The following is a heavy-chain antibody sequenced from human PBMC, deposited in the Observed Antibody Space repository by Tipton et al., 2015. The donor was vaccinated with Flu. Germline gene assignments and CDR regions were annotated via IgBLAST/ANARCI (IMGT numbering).Heavy chain of an antibody. D-gene: IGHD2-2*01. CDR3: ARVRCSSSSCYSDYYYGMDV. V-gene: IGHV4-61*02. Sequence: TLSLTCTVSGGSISSDSYYWTWIRQPAGKGLEWIGRIYTSGSTNYNPSLRSRVTISVDTSKSQFSLKVRSVTAADTAVYYCARVRCSSSSCYSDYYYGMDVWGQGTTVTVS. CDR2: IYTSGST. CDR1: GGSISSDSYY. J-gene: IGHJ6*02.